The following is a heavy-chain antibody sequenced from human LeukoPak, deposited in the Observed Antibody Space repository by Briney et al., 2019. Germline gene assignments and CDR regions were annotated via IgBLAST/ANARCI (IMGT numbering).Heavy chain of an antibody. CDR2: ISAYNGNT. CDR1: GYTFTSYG. V-gene: IGHV1-18*01. CDR3: ARDFRPGIAVAGSDY. D-gene: IGHD6-19*01. J-gene: IGHJ4*02. Sequence: GASVKVSCKASGYTFTSYGISWVQQAPGQGLEWMGWISAYNGNTNYAQKLQGRVTMTTDTSTSTAYMELRSLRSDDTAVYYCARDFRPGIAVAGSDYWGQGTLVTVSS.